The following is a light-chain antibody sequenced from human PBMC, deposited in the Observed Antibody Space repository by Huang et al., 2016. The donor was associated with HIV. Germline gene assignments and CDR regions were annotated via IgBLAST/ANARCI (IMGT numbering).Light chain of an antibody. Sequence: EIVLTQSPAALSLSPGQKATLFCRASQTVTDNYLAWYQQKPGQAPRLIVYGASDRVNDIPARFSGSGSGTDFTLSISSLEPEDFALYFCQQYASSFFTFGQGTNLEI. J-gene: IGKJ2*01. CDR2: GAS. CDR3: QQYASSFFT. CDR1: QTVTDNY. V-gene: IGKV3-20*01.